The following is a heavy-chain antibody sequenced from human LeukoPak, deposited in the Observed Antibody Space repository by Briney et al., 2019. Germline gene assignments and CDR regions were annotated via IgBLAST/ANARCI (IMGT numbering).Heavy chain of an antibody. CDR2: ISGSGGST. Sequence: GGSLRLSCAASGFTFSSYAMSWVRQAPGKGLEWVSAISGSGGSTYYADSVKGRFTISRDNSKNTLYLQMNSLRAEDTAVYYCAKDQRTIFGTRSYYFDYWGQGTLVTVSS. J-gene: IGHJ4*02. V-gene: IGHV3-23*01. CDR1: GFTFSSYA. CDR3: AKDQRTIFGTRSYYFDY. D-gene: IGHD3-3*01.